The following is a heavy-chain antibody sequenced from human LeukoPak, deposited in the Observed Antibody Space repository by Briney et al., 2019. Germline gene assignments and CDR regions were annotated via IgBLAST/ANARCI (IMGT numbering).Heavy chain of an antibody. J-gene: IGHJ3*02. V-gene: IGHV1-69*06. D-gene: IGHD3-22*01. Sequence: ASVNVSCKSSIGTFSRYAVNWVRPAPGPGLEWMGGIIPIFGTANYAQKFQGRVTITADKYTSTAYMELSSLRSEDTAVYYCARNLLGVTMIVVDPDAFDIWGQGTMVTVS. CDR2: IIPIFGTA. CDR1: IGTFSRYA. CDR3: ARNLLGVTMIVVDPDAFDI.